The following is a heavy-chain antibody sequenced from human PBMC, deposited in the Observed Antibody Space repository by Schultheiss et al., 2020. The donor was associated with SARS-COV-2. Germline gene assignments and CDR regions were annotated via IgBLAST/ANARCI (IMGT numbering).Heavy chain of an antibody. CDR1: GYTFTGYY. CDR3: ARQDCSSTSCPRYYMDV. D-gene: IGHD2-2*01. V-gene: IGHV1-2*02. J-gene: IGHJ6*03. Sequence: GESLKISCKASGYTFTGYYMHWVRQAPGQGLEWMGWINPNSGGTNYAQKFQGRVTMTRDTSISTGYMELSRLKASDTAMYYCARQDCSSTSCPRYYMDVWGKGTTVTVSS. CDR2: INPNSGGT.